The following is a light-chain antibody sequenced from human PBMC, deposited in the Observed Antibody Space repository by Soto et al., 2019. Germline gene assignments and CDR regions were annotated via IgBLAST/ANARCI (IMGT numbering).Light chain of an antibody. CDR2: DAS. V-gene: IGKV3-11*01. CDR3: QQRSNWPT. CDR1: QSISFY. J-gene: IGKJ5*01. Sequence: EIVLTPSPATLSLSPVDRATLSCRASQSISFYLTWYQHKPGQAPRLLIYDASNRATGIPARFSGSGYGTDFTLTISSLEPEDFAVYYCQQRSNWPTFGQGTRLEIK.